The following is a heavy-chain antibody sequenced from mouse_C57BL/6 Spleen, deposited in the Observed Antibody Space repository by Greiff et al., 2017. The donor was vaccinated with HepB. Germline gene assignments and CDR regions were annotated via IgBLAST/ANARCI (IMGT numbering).Heavy chain of an antibody. Sequence: EVKLQESGGGLVQPGGSMKLSCVASGFTFSNYWMNWVRQSPEKGLEWVAQIRLKSDNYATHYAESVKGRFTISRDDSKSSVYLQMNNLSAEDTGIYYCTKGYYYAMDYWGQGTSVTVSS. V-gene: IGHV6-3*01. CDR3: TKGYYYAMDY. J-gene: IGHJ4*01. CDR1: GFTFSNYW. CDR2: IRLKSDNYAT.